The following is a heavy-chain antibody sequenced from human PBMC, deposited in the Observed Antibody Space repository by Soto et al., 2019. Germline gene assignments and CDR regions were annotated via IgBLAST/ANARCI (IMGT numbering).Heavy chain of an antibody. V-gene: IGHV3-21*01. CDR3: ASNDESGWTLTDRFDYYYGMDV. Sequence: PGGSLRLSCAASGFTFSSYSMNWVRQAPGKGLEWVSSISSSSSYIYYADSVKGRFTISRDNAKNSLYLQMNSLRAEDTAVYYCASNDESGWTLTDRFDYYYGMDVWGQGTTVTVSS. CDR2: ISSSSSYI. D-gene: IGHD6-19*01. J-gene: IGHJ6*02. CDR1: GFTFSSYS.